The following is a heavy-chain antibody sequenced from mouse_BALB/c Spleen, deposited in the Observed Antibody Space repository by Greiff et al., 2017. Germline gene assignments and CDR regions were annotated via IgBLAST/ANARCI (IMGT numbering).Heavy chain of an antibody. J-gene: IGHJ2*01. CDR1: GYTFTDYN. CDR2: IYPYNGGT. V-gene: IGHV1S29*02. CDR3: AGEGYDYY. Sequence: VQLQQSGPELVKPGASVKISCKASGYTFTDYNMHWVKQSHGKSLEWIGYIYPYNGGTGYNQKFKSKATLTVDNSSSTACMELRSLTSEDSAVYYCAGEGYDYYWGQGTTLTVSS. D-gene: IGHD2-14*01.